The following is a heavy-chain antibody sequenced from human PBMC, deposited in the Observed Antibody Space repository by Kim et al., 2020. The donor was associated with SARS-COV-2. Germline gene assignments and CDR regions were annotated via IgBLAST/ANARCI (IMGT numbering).Heavy chain of an antibody. J-gene: IGHJ4*02. V-gene: IGHV1-2*02. CDR3: ARARLGGPDY. D-gene: IGHD3-10*01. Sequence: GGTNYAQKVQGRVTMTRDTSISTAYMELSRLRSDDTAVYYCARARLGGPDYWGQGTLVTVSS. CDR2: GGT.